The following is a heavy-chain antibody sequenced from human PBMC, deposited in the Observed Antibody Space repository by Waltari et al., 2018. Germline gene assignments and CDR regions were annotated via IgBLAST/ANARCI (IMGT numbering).Heavy chain of an antibody. V-gene: IGHV4-34*01. D-gene: IGHD3-10*01. CDR2: SNHSGST. Sequence: QVQLQQWGAGLLKPSETLSLTCAVYGGSFSGYYWSWIRQPPGTGLEWSGESNHSGSTHYHTARKSRVTISVDTSQHQFSLKLSSVTAADTAVYYCARGRRALWFGELLADYWGQGTLVTVSS. CDR1: GGSFSGYY. J-gene: IGHJ4*02. CDR3: ARGRRALWFGELLADY.